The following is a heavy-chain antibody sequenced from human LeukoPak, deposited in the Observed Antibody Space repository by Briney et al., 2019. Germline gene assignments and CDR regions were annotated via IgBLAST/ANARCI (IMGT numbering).Heavy chain of an antibody. CDR1: GYSISSGYY. J-gene: IGHJ3*02. Sequence: SETLSLTCTVSGYSISSGYYWGWIRQPPGKGLEWIGSIYHSGSTYYNPSLKSRVTISVDTSKNQFSLKLSSVTAADTAVYYCAGETDSSSVAFDIWGQGTMVTVSS. D-gene: IGHD6-6*01. CDR2: IYHSGST. CDR3: AGETDSSSVAFDI. V-gene: IGHV4-38-2*02.